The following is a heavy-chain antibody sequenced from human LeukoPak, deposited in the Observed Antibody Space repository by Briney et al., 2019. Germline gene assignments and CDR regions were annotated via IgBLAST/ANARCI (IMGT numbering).Heavy chain of an antibody. CDR1: GDSLSSKTAA. CDR2: TYYRSQWYN. D-gene: IGHD4-17*01. V-gene: IGHV6-1*01. Sequence: SQTLSLTCAISGDSLSSKTAAWNWIRQSPSRGLEWLGRTYYRSQWYNDYAVSVKSRISINPDTSRNHFSLQLNSVTPEDTAVYYCARTYGDYDDAFDVWGQGTMVTVSS. J-gene: IGHJ3*01. CDR3: ARTYGDYDDAFDV.